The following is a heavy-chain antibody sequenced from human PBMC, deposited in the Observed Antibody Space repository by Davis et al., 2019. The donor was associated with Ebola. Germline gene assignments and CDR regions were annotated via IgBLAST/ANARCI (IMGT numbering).Heavy chain of an antibody. V-gene: IGHV1-69*04. CDR3: ARGFKRGGYSYGY. CDR1: GGTFSIYA. J-gene: IGHJ4*02. Sequence: SVKVSCKASGGTFSIYAINWVRQAPGQGLEWMGRIIPILGIANYAQKFQDRVTITADKSTSTAYMELSSLRSEDTAVYYCARGFKRGGYSYGYWGQGTLVTVSS. CDR2: IIPILGIA. D-gene: IGHD5-18*01.